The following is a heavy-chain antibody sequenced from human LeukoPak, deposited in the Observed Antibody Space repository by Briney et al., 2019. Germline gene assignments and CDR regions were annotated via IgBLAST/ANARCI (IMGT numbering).Heavy chain of an antibody. CDR1: GGSISSYY. V-gene: IGHV4-4*07. CDR3: ARDCSGGSCYSWTKSYYYYYMDV. CDR2: IYTSGST. J-gene: IGHJ6*03. D-gene: IGHD2-15*01. Sequence: PSETLSLTCTVSGGSISSYYWSWLRQPAGKGLEWIGRIYTSGSTNYNPSLKSRVTISVDTSKNQFSLKLSSVTAADTAVYYCARDCSGGSCYSWTKSYYYYYMDVWGKGTTVTVSS.